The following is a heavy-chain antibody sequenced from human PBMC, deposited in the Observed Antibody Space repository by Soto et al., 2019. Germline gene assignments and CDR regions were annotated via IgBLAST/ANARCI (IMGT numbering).Heavy chain of an antibody. Sequence: SETLSLTCTVSGSSVSSGSYYWSWIRQPPGKGQEWIGYIYYSGSTNYNPSLKSRVTISVDTSKNQFSLRLTSVTAADTAVYYCARDRSPRWQWLVRVKEWFDPWGQGTLVTVSS. D-gene: IGHD6-19*01. J-gene: IGHJ5*02. CDR2: IYYSGST. V-gene: IGHV4-61*01. CDR3: ARDRSPRWQWLVRVKEWFDP. CDR1: GSSVSSGSYY.